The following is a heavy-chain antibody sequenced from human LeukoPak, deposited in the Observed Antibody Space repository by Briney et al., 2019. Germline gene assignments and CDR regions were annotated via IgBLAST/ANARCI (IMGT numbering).Heavy chain of an antibody. J-gene: IGHJ4*02. Sequence: ASVNVSCKASGYIFTGYYIHWVRQAPGQGLEWMGWINPNSGGTNYAQKFQGRVTMTRDTSISTAYLELSRLRSDDTAAYYCARDSPLDYGDYGIDSWGQGTLVTVSS. V-gene: IGHV1-2*02. CDR2: INPNSGGT. CDR1: GYIFTGYY. D-gene: IGHD4-17*01. CDR3: ARDSPLDYGDYGIDS.